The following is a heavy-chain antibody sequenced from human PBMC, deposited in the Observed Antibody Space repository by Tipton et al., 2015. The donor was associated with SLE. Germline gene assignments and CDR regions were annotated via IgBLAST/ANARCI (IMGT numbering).Heavy chain of an antibody. CDR2: ISGDSGVA. J-gene: IGHJ4*02. V-gene: IGHV3-23*01. D-gene: IGHD2-2*01. CDR1: GFTFSSNH. CDR3: AKDSVGYCSDTSCFRKAYFDY. Sequence: SLRLSCAASGFTFSSNHMSWVRQAPGKGPEWVSTISGDSGVAFYAASVKGRFTISRDNSRNTLYLQMNSLRPEDTAVYYCAKDSVGYCSDTSCFRKAYFDYWGQGTLVTVSS.